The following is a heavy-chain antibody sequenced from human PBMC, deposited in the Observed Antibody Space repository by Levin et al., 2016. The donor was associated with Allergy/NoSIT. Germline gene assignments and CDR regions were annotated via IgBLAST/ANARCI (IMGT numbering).Heavy chain of an antibody. Sequence: WIRQPPGKGLEWVSSISSSSSYIYYADSVKGRFTISRDNAKNSLYLQMNSLRAEDTAVYYCARERGYSYGYSDYWGQGTLVTVSS. D-gene: IGHD5-18*01. CDR3: ARERGYSYGYSDY. V-gene: IGHV3-21*01. CDR2: ISSSSSYI. J-gene: IGHJ4*02.